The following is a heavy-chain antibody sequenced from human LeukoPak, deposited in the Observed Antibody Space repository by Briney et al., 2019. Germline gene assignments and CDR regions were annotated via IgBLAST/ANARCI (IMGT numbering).Heavy chain of an antibody. CDR1: GGSISNGGYY. CDR2: IYHSGST. J-gene: IGHJ3*02. D-gene: IGHD5-24*01. CDR3: AKSREEIRGLDAFDI. Sequence: SETLSLTCTVSGGSISNGGYYWSWIRQHPGKGLEWIGYIYHSGSTYYNPSLKSRLTLSIDTSKNQFSLKLSSVTAADTAVYYCAKSREEIRGLDAFDIWGQGTMVTVSS. V-gene: IGHV4-31*03.